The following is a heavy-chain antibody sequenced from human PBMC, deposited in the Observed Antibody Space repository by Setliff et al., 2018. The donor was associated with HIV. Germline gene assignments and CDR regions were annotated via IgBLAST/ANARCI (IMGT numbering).Heavy chain of an antibody. Sequence: SETLSLTCSVSGASIRSDRTYWSWIRRPPGQRLEWIGFISFAGHINYNPSLSSRVTVSRDTSRNQFSMTLTPVTAADTAVYYCARSFGWGAFNVWGQGTVGTVSS. D-gene: IGHD6-19*01. CDR1: GASIRSDRTY. CDR2: ISFAGHI. V-gene: IGHV4-61*01. J-gene: IGHJ3*01. CDR3: ARSFGWGAFNV.